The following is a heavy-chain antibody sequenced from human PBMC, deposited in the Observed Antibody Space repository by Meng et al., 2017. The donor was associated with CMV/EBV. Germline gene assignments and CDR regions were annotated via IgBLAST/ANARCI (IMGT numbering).Heavy chain of an antibody. J-gene: IGHJ6*02. CDR1: GYTFTSYD. Sequence: ASVKVSCKASGYTFTSYDINWVRQATGQGLEWMGWMNPNSGNTGYAQKFQGRVTMTRNTSISTAYMELSSLRSEDTAVYYCAAGYSSTLEGPVGDVWGQGTTVTVSS. CDR3: AAGYSSTLEGPVGDV. V-gene: IGHV1-8*01. D-gene: IGHD6-13*01. CDR2: MNPNSGNT.